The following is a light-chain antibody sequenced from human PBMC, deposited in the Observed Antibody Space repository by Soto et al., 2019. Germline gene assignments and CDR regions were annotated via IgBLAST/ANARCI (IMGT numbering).Light chain of an antibody. Sequence: QSVLTQPASVSGSPGQSITISCTGTPSDVGRYNYVSWYQQFPGKVPKLLIYEVTYRPSGVSARFSGSKSGSTASLTISGLQAEDEADYYCSSYTSSSTLVFGGGTKVTVL. CDR2: EVT. J-gene: IGLJ2*01. V-gene: IGLV2-14*01. CDR3: SSYTSSSTLV. CDR1: PSDVGRYNY.